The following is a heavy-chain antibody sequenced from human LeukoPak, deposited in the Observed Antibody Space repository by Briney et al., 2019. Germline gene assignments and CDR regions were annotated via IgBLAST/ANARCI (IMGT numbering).Heavy chain of an antibody. CDR3: ANRGNTVTTLDY. V-gene: IGHV3-23*01. J-gene: IGHJ4*02. Sequence: GGPLRLSCAASGFTFNSYAMSWVRQAPGKGLEWVSGVSGSGGTTEYADSVKGRFTISRDNSKNTLYLQMDSLRAEDTAIYYCANRGNTVTTLDYWGQGTLVTVSS. CDR2: VSGSGGTT. CDR1: GFTFNSYA. D-gene: IGHD4-11*01.